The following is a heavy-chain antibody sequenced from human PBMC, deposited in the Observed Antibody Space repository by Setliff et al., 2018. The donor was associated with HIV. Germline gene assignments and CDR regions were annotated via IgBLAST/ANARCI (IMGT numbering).Heavy chain of an antibody. CDR1: GYIFTNNY. J-gene: IGHJ3*01. V-gene: IGHV1-46*01. D-gene: IGHD6-19*01. CDR3: GRVPYRSAWFSGGHNPFDV. CDR2: LNPGGGT. Sequence: ASVKVSCKASGYIFTNNYMHWVRQAPGQGLEWMGVLNPGGGTTYAQNFQGRVTMTSDTSTSTVYMELRSLRSDDTAVYYCGRVPYRSAWFSGGHNPFDVWGQGTMVTVSS.